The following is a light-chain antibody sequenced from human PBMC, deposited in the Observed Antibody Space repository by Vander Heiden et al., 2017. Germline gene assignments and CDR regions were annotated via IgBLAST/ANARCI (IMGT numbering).Light chain of an antibody. CDR1: QGISSY. Sequence: DIQLTPSPSFLSASVGDRVTIPCRASQGISSYFAWYQQKPGKAPKLLIYAASTLQSGVPSRFSGSGSGTEVTLTISSLQPEDFATYYCQQLNNYPFTFGPGTKVDIK. J-gene: IGKJ3*01. CDR2: AAS. V-gene: IGKV1-9*01. CDR3: QQLNNYPFT.